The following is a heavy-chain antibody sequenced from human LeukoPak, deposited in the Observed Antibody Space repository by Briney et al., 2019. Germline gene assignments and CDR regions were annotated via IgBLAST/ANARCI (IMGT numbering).Heavy chain of an antibody. CDR2: IWYDGSNK. CDR3: ARDSSTKDYYDSSGYDPYFDY. Sequence: GGSLRLSCAASGFTFSSYAMKWVRQAPGKGLEWVAVIWYDGSNKYYADSVKGRFTISRDNSKNTLYLQMNSLRAEDTAVYYCARDSSTKDYYDSSGYDPYFDYWGQGTLVTVSS. D-gene: IGHD3-22*01. J-gene: IGHJ4*02. V-gene: IGHV3-33*08. CDR1: GFTFSSYA.